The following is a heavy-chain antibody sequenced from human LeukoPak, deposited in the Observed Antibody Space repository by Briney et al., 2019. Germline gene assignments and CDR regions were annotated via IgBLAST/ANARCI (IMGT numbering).Heavy chain of an antibody. D-gene: IGHD6-13*01. CDR1: GFTVSSYG. CDR3: ARPIFIAAAGFDY. Sequence: GRSLRLSCAAPGFTVSSYGMHWVRQAPGKGLEWVAVIWYDGSNKYYADSVKGRFTISRDNSKNTLYLQMNSLRAEDTAVYYCARPIFIAAAGFDYWGQGTLVTVSS. J-gene: IGHJ4*02. V-gene: IGHV3-33*01. CDR2: IWYDGSNK.